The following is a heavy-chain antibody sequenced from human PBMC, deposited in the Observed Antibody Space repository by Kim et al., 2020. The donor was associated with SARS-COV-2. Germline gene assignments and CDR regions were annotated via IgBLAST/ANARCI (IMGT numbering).Heavy chain of an antibody. CDR1: GGTFSSYA. D-gene: IGHD3-22*01. Sequence: SVKVSCKASGGTFSSYAISWVRQAPGQGLEWMGGIIPIFGTANYAQKFQGRVTITADESTSTAYMELSSLRSEDTAVYYCASRHSSGLHLAFDYWGQGTLVTVSS. CDR2: IIPIFGTA. J-gene: IGHJ4*02. V-gene: IGHV1-69*13. CDR3: ASRHSSGLHLAFDY.